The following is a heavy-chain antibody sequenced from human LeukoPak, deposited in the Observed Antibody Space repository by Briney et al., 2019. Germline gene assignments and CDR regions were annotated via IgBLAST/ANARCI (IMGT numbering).Heavy chain of an antibody. V-gene: IGHV4-59*01. CDR3: ASPLGATSPYAFDI. Sequence: PSETLSLTCTVSGGSISSYYWSWIRQPPGKGLECIGYIYYSGSTNYNPSLKSRVTISVDTSKNQFSLKLSSVTAADTAVYYCASPLGATSPYAFDIWGQGTMVTVSS. J-gene: IGHJ3*02. D-gene: IGHD1-26*01. CDR1: GGSISSYY. CDR2: IYYSGST.